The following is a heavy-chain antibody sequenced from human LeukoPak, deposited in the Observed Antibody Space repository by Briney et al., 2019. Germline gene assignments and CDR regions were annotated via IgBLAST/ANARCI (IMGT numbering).Heavy chain of an antibody. CDR3: ARHAGDYYDPEVAVDY. CDR2: IYPGDSDT. V-gene: IGHV5-51*01. D-gene: IGHD3-22*01. Sequence: GESLKISCKGSGYSFTSYWIGWVRQMPGKGLEWMGIIYPGDSDTRYSPSFQGQVTISADKSISTAYLQWSSLKASDTAMYYCARHAGDYYDPEVAVDYWGQGTLVTVSS. J-gene: IGHJ4*02. CDR1: GYSFTSYW.